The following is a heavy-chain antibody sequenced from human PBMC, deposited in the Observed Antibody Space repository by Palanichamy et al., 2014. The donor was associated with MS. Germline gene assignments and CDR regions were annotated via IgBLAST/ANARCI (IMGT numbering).Heavy chain of an antibody. CDR3: ARAGIGTIVRGVPDF. CDR1: GFSFRSYA. D-gene: IGHD3-10*01. Sequence: VQLVESGGAVVQPGRSLRLSCAVSGFSFRSYAMHWLRQSPTKGLEWVAVIAYDGSNQYYADSVKGRFTVSRDNSKNTMYLQMNSLGADDTGRYFCARAGIGTIVRGVPDFWGPGTLVSVS. J-gene: IGHJ4*02. V-gene: IGHV3-30*04. CDR2: IAYDGSNQ.